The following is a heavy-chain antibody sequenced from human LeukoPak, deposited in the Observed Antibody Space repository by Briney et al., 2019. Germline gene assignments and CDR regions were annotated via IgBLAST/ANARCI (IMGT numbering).Heavy chain of an antibody. D-gene: IGHD6-13*01. CDR2: INPSGGST. Sequence: ASVKVSCKASGYTFTSYYMHRVRQAPGQGLEWMGIINPSGGSTSYAQKFQGRVTMTRDTSTSTVYMELSSLRSEDTAVYYCARHLLIAAAGTLSWFDPWGQGTLVTVSS. CDR1: GYTFTSYY. V-gene: IGHV1-46*03. J-gene: IGHJ5*02. CDR3: ARHLLIAAAGTLSWFDP.